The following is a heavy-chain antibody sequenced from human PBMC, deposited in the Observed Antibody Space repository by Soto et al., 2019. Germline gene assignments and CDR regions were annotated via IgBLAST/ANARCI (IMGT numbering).Heavy chain of an antibody. V-gene: IGHV1-24*01. CDR1: GYTLTELS. Sequence: ASVKVSCKVSGYTLTELSMHWVRQAPGKGLEWMGGFDPEDGETIYAQRFQGRVTMTEDTSTDTAYVELSSLRSEDTAVYYCATDRGYYDFWSGYYGYWGQGTLVTVSS. CDR2: FDPEDGET. D-gene: IGHD3-3*01. CDR3: ATDRGYYDFWSGYYGY. J-gene: IGHJ4*02.